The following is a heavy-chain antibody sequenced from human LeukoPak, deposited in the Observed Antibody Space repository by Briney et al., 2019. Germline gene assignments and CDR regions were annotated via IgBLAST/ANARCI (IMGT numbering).Heavy chain of an antibody. CDR3: ARGSCSSRSCYKRVNGLDV. J-gene: IGHJ6*02. V-gene: IGHV3-13*01. CDR2: FHTAGDI. Sequence: GGSLRLSCAASGFTFSNYDMHWVRQATGKGLEWVSAFHTAGDIHYSGSVKGRFATSRENAKNSFYPQMNNLRAGDTAVYYCARGSCSSRSCYKRVNGLDVWGQGTPVTVSS. CDR1: GFTFSNYD. D-gene: IGHD2-2*01.